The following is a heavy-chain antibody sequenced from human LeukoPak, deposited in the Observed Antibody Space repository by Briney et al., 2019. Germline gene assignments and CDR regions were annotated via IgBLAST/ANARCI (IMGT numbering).Heavy chain of an antibody. V-gene: IGHV3-30*04. D-gene: IGHD6-19*01. J-gene: IGHJ4*02. CDR3: ARDLRIAVAGGFDY. CDR1: GYTFSSYA. CDR2: TSYDGSEK. Sequence: GGSLRLSCTGSGYTFSSYAMHWVRQAPGKGLQWVATTSYDGSEKFYADSVKGRFTISRDNAKSTLYLQMNSLRAEDTAVYYCARDLRIAVAGGFDYWGQGTLVTVSS.